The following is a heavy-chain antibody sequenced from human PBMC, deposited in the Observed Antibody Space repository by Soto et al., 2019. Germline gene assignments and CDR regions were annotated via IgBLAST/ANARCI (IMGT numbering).Heavy chain of an antibody. Sequence: EVQLVESGGGLVQPGGSLRLSCAASGFTLSSYSITWVRQAPGKGLEWVSYISRSSTTINYADSVKGRLTVSRDNAKNSVYLEIHSLRDEDTAVYYCARDPPNFYYYGMDVWGQGTTVTVSS. CDR3: ARDPPNFYYYGMDV. V-gene: IGHV3-48*02. J-gene: IGHJ6*02. CDR2: ISRSSTTI. CDR1: GFTLSSYS.